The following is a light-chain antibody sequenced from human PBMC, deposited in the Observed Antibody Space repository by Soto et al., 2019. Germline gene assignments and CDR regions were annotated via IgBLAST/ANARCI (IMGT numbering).Light chain of an antibody. Sequence: EIVLTQSPGTLSLSPGERATLSCRATQSVRSNYLGWYQQKAGRAPRLLMYGASSRATGIPDRFSGSGSGTDFTLKISRVEAEDVGTYYCMQATQFPFTFGGGTKVEIK. CDR1: QSVRSNY. CDR2: GAS. J-gene: IGKJ4*01. V-gene: IGKV3-20*01. CDR3: MQATQFPFT.